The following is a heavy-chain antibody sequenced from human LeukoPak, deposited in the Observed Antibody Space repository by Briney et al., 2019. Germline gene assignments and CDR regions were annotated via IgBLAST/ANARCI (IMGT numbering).Heavy chain of an antibody. D-gene: IGHD6-19*01. Sequence: GGSLRLSCAASGFTFSSYSMNWVRQAPGKGLEWVSSISSSSSYIYYADSVKGRFTISRHNAKNSLYLQMNSLRAEDTAVYYCARVGVAVAGTGVDYWGQGTLVTVSS. CDR1: GFTFSSYS. J-gene: IGHJ4*02. V-gene: IGHV3-21*01. CDR2: ISSSSSYI. CDR3: ARVGVAVAGTGVDY.